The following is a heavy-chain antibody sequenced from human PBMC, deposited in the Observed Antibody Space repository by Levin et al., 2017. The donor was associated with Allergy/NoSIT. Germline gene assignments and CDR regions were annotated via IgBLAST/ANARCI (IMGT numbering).Heavy chain of an antibody. Sequence: GGSLRLSCAASGFTFSSYWMSWVRQAPGKGLEWVVNIKQDGSEKYYVDSVKGRFTISRDNAKNSLYLQMNSLRAEDTAVYYCARDLNWNYGVEFDYWGQGTLVTVSS. CDR1: GFTFSSYW. J-gene: IGHJ4*02. CDR3: ARDLNWNYGVEFDY. CDR2: IKQDGSEK. D-gene: IGHD1-7*01. V-gene: IGHV3-7*01.